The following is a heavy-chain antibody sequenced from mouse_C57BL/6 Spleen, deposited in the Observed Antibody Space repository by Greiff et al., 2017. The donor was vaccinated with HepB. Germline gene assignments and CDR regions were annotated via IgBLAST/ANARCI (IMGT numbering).Heavy chain of an antibody. Sequence: EVKVVESGEGLVKPGGSLKLSCAASGFTFSSYAMSWVRQTPEKRLEWVAYISSGGDYIYYADTVKGRFTISRDNARNTLYLQMSSLKSEDTAMYYCTRANYDYGGAPCAYWGQGTLVTVSA. CDR1: GFTFSSYA. CDR3: TRANYDYGGAPCAY. CDR2: ISSGGDYI. V-gene: IGHV5-9-1*02. D-gene: IGHD2-4*01. J-gene: IGHJ3*01.